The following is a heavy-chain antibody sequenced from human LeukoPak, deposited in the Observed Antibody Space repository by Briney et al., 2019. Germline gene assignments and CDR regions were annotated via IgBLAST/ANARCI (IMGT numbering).Heavy chain of an antibody. Sequence: SETLSLTCTVSGDSLSSYYWIWMRQSAGKGREGIGRIYSRGTTNYNPSPKSRVTMSVDTSKNQFSLKVSSVTAADTAVYYCAREVRHSYGLDAFDIWGQGTMVTVSS. CDR3: AREVRHSYGLDAFDI. V-gene: IGHV4-4*07. CDR1: GDSLSSYY. D-gene: IGHD5-18*01. J-gene: IGHJ3*02. CDR2: IYSRGTT.